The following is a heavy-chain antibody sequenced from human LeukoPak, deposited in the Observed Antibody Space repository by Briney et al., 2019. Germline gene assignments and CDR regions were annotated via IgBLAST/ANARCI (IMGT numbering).Heavy chain of an antibody. D-gene: IGHD2-15*01. J-gene: IGHJ4*02. CDR3: ANHNIATFDY. V-gene: IGHV3-23*01. Sequence: GGSLRLSCAASGFTFSSYAMSWVRQAPGKGLEWVSAISGSGGSTYYADSVKGRFTISRDNSKNTLHLQMNSLRAGDTAVYYCANHNIATFDYWGQGTLVTVSS. CDR1: GFTFSSYA. CDR2: ISGSGGST.